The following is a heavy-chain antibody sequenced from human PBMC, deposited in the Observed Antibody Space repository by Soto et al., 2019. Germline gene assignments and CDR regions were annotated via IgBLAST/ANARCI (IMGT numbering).Heavy chain of an antibody. V-gene: IGHV3-13*01. D-gene: IGHD6-25*01. CDR1: GFTFSTYD. CDR2: IIVAGDT. J-gene: IGHJ3*01. Sequence: EVLLVESGGGLVQPGGSLRLSCTTSGFTFSTYDMHWVRQGAGKGLEWVSGIIVAGDTFYPDSGKGRFISSRENAKNSLYLQMDSLRVEDTAVYYCARRGTDTMSGSDGLDVWGQGTKVTFSS. CDR3: ARRGTDTMSGSDGLDV.